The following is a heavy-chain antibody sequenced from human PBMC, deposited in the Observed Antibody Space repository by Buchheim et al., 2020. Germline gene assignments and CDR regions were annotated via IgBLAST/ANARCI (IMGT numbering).Heavy chain of an antibody. D-gene: IGHD3-3*01. V-gene: IGHV3-30-3*01. CDR1: GFTFSSYA. CDR2: ISYDGSNK. CDR3: ARGIFGVDLNAEFDY. Sequence: QVQLVESGGGVVQPGRSLRLSCAASGFTFSSYAMHWVRQAPGKGLEWVAVISYDGSNKYYADSVKGRFTISRDNSKNTLYLQMNSLRAEDTAVYYCARGIFGVDLNAEFDYWGQGTL. J-gene: IGHJ4*02.